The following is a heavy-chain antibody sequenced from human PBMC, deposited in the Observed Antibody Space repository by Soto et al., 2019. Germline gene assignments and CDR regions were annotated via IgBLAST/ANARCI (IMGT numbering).Heavy chain of an antibody. CDR2: IYYSGST. Sequence: SETLSLTCTVSGGSISSGDYYWSWIRQPPGKGLEWIGYIYYSGSTYYNPSLKSRVTISVDTSKNQFSLKLSSVTAADTAVYYCARDQYYYDSSGYYSDNWFDPWGQGTLVTVSS. J-gene: IGHJ5*02. CDR3: ARDQYYYDSSGYYSDNWFDP. D-gene: IGHD3-22*01. V-gene: IGHV4-30-4*01. CDR1: GGSISSGDYY.